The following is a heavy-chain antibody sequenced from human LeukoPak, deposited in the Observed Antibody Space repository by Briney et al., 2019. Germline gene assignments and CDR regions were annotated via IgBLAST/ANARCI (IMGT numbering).Heavy chain of an antibody. CDR1: GGSISSSSYY. V-gene: IGHV4-39*07. J-gene: IGHJ4*02. CDR2: INHSGST. Sequence: SETLSLTCTVSGGSISSSSYYWGWIRQPPGKGLEWIGEINHSGSTNYNPSLKSRVTISVDTSKNQFSLKLSSVTAADTAVYYCARGRPLRDSSGYMYYFDYWGQGTLVTVSS. CDR3: ARGRPLRDSSGYMYYFDY. D-gene: IGHD3-22*01.